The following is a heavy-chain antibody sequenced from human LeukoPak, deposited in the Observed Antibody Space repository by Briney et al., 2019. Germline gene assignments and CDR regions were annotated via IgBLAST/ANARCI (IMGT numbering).Heavy chain of an antibody. J-gene: IGHJ4*02. Sequence: SETLSLTCAVYGGSFSGYYWSWIRQPPGKGLEWIGEINHSGSTNYNPSLKCRVTISVDTSKNQFSLKLSSVTAADTAVYYCASSYGPYYFDYWGQGTLVTVSS. CDR3: ASSYGPYYFDY. CDR1: GGSFSGYY. D-gene: IGHD5-18*01. CDR2: INHSGST. V-gene: IGHV4-34*01.